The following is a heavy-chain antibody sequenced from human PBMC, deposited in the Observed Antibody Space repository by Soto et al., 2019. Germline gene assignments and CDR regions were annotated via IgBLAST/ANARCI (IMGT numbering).Heavy chain of an antibody. Sequence: QVQLVESGGGVVQPGRSLRLSCAASGFTFSSYAMHWVRQAPGKGLEWVAVISYDGSNKYYADSVKGRFTISRDNSKNTLYLQMNSLRAEDTAVYYCARDMIYYDSSGYSYWGQGTLVTVSS. V-gene: IGHV3-30-3*01. CDR2: ISYDGSNK. CDR1: GFTFSSYA. D-gene: IGHD3-22*01. CDR3: ARDMIYYDSSGYSY. J-gene: IGHJ4*02.